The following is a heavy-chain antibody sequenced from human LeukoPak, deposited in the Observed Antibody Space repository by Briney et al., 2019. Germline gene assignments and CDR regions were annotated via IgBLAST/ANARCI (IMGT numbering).Heavy chain of an antibody. J-gene: IGHJ4*02. V-gene: IGHV3-7*01. D-gene: IGHD3-16*01. CDR2: IKQDGSEK. CDR1: GFTFSSYW. CDR3: AREMITFGGADRPFDY. Sequence: GSLRLSCAASGFTFSSYWMSWVRQAPGKGLEWVANIKQDGSEKYYVDSVKGRFTISRDNAKNSLYLQMNGLRAEDTAVYYCAREMITFGGADRPFDYWGQGTLVTVSS.